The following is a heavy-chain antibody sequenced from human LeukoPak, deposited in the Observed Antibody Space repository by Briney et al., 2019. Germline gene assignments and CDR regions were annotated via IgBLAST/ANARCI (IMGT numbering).Heavy chain of an antibody. D-gene: IGHD4-17*01. V-gene: IGHV5-51*01. CDR3: AGGGYGGYGGYFDL. J-gene: IGHJ2*01. CDR2: IYPGDSDT. Sequence: GESLKISCQGSGYSFTNYWIGWVRQMPGKGLEWMGIIYPGDSDTRYSPSFEGQVTISADKSISTASLQYNSLEASDTAMYYCAGGGYGGYGGYFDLWGRGTRVTVSS. CDR1: GYSFTNYW.